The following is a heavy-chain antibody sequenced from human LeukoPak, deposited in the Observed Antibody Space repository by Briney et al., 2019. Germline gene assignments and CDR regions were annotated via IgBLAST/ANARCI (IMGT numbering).Heavy chain of an antibody. CDR2: IYYSGSI. D-gene: IGHD2-2*01. V-gene: IGHV4-39*07. Sequence: SETLSLTCTVSGGSISSSSYYWGWIRQPPGKGLEWIGSIYYSGSIYYNPSLKSRVTISVDTSKNQFSLKLSSVTAADTAVYYCARAVTTPAQFDYWGQGTLVTVSS. CDR1: GGSISSSSYY. CDR3: ARAVTTPAQFDY. J-gene: IGHJ4*02.